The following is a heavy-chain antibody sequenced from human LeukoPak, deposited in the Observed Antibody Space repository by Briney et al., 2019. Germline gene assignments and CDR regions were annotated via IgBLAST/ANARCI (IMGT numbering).Heavy chain of an antibody. J-gene: IGHJ3*02. CDR3: ARDEYYYGSGSYGAFDI. D-gene: IGHD3-10*01. CDR2: IYYSGST. Sequence: SETLSLTCTVSGGSISSGGYYWNWIRQRPGKGLEGIGYIYYSGSTYYNPSLKSRVTISVDTSKNQFSLKLSSVTAADTAVYYCARDEYYYGSGSYGAFDIWGQGTMVTVSS. V-gene: IGHV4-31*03. CDR1: GGSISSGGYY.